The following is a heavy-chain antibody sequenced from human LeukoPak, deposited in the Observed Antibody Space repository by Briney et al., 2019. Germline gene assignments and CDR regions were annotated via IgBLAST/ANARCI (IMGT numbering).Heavy chain of an antibody. Sequence: SVKVSCKASGGTFSSYAISWVRQAPGHGLEWMGGIIPIFGTANYAQKFQGRVTTTADESTSTAYMELSSLRAEDTAVYYCARYWFGEWSLGMDVWGKGTTVTVSS. CDR1: GGTFSSYA. J-gene: IGHJ6*04. CDR3: ARYWFGEWSLGMDV. CDR2: IIPIFGTA. D-gene: IGHD3-10*01. V-gene: IGHV1-69*13.